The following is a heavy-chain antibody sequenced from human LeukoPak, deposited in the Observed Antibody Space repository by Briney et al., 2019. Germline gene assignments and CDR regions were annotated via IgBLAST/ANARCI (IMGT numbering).Heavy chain of an antibody. CDR3: ARHEAAPGGGYYGMDV. D-gene: IGHD2-15*01. Sequence: PSETLSLTCSVSGTSISSSSHYWGWIRQPPGKGLEWIGTTYYSGSTHYNSSLKSRITMSVDTSKNQVSLKLSSATAADTAVYYCARHEAAPGGGYYGMDVWGQGTTVTVSS. J-gene: IGHJ6*02. CDR2: TYYSGST. CDR1: GTSISSSSHY. V-gene: IGHV4-39*01.